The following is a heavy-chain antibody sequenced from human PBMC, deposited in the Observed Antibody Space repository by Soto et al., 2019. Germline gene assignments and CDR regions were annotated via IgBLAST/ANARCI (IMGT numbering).Heavy chain of an antibody. CDR3: ARELLGYCSSTSCYTPGSPLYYSYGMDV. V-gene: IGHV4-31*03. Sequence: SETLSLTCTFSVGSISSGGYYCSWIRQHPWKGLEWIGYIYYSGSTYYNPSLKSRVTISVDTSKNQFSLKLSSVAAADTAVYYCARELLGYCSSTSCYTPGSPLYYSYGMDVWGQVTTVTVSS. CDR1: VGSISSGGYY. CDR2: IYYSGST. D-gene: IGHD2-2*02. J-gene: IGHJ6*02.